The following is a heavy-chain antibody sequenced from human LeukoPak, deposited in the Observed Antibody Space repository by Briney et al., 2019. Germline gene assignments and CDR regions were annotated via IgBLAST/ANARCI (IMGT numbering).Heavy chain of an antibody. J-gene: IGHJ4*02. Sequence: SETLSLTCAVSGYSISSGYYWGWIRQPPGKGLEWIGSIYHSGSTYYNPSLKSRVTISVDTSKNQFSLKLRSVTAADTAVYYCARVGYGDPIDYWGQGTLVTVSS. CDR2: IYHSGST. CDR3: ARVGYGDPIDY. V-gene: IGHV4-38-2*01. D-gene: IGHD4-17*01. CDR1: GYSISSGYY.